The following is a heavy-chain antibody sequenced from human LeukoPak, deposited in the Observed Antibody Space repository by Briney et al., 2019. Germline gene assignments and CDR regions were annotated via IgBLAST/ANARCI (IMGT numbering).Heavy chain of an antibody. CDR1: GFTVSNNY. CDR3: ARDTRLYSGSGSYFLDY. CDR2: IYSGGST. V-gene: IGHV3-53*01. J-gene: IGHJ4*02. Sequence: PGGSLRLSCAASGFTVSNNYMSWVRQAPGKGLEWVSVIYSGGSTYYADSVKGRFTISRDNSKNTLYLQMNSLRGEDTAVYYCARDTRLYSGSGSYFLDYWGQGTLVTVSS. D-gene: IGHD3-10*01.